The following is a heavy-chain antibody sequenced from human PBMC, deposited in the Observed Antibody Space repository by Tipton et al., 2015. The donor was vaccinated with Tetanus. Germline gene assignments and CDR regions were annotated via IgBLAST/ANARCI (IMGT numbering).Heavy chain of an antibody. CDR2: IYPGYSDT. CDR1: GYSFTSYW. V-gene: IGHV5-51*01. D-gene: IGHD1-26*01. J-gene: IGHJ6*02. Sequence: AQLVQSGAEVKKPGESLKISRKGSGYSFTSYWIGWVRQMPGKGLEWMGIIYPGYSDTRYSPSFQGQVTISADKSISTAYLQWSSLKASDTVMYYCARRLVMPHYGMDVWGQGTTVTVSS. CDR3: ARRLVMPHYGMDV.